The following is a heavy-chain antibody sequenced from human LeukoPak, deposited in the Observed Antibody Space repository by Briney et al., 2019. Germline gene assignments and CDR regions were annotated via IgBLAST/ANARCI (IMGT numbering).Heavy chain of an antibody. CDR1: GYTFTSYG. J-gene: IGHJ4*02. V-gene: IGHV1-18*04. Sequence: ASVKVSCKASGYTFTSYGFSWVRQAPGQGLEWMGVMSAYNGNTNYAQKLQGRVTMTTDTSTSTAYMELRSLRSDDTAVYYCARDGIQYYYGSGSYYDYWGQGTLVTVSS. CDR3: ARDGIQYYYGSGSYYDY. D-gene: IGHD3-10*01. CDR2: MSAYNGNT.